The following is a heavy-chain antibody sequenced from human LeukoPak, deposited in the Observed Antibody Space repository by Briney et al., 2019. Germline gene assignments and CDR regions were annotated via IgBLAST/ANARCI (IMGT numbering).Heavy chain of an antibody. CDR3: ARRGTRDFDWLPSFDP. J-gene: IGHJ5*02. D-gene: IGHD3-9*01. Sequence: GGSLRLSCAASGFIFSNYGMHWVRQAPGKRLEWVAVIWNDGSETFHADSVKGRFRIARDNSKNTLCLQMNSLRAEDTAVYYCARRGTRDFDWLPSFDPWGQGTLVTVSS. V-gene: IGHV3-33*01. CDR1: GFIFSNYG. CDR2: IWNDGSET.